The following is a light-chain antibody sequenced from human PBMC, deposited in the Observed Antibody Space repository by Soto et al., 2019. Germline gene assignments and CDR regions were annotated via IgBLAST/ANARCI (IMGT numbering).Light chain of an antibody. CDR3: AKWDDSLRVYV. V-gene: IGLV1-47*01. Sequence: QSVLPQPPSASGTPGQRVTISCSTTNSRSGSNYVYWYQQLPGAAPKLLIYRNDQRPSGVPDRFSASKSGTSASLAISGLRSEDEADYFCAKWDDSLRVYVFGGGTKVTVL. J-gene: IGLJ1*01. CDR2: RND. CDR1: NSRSGSNY.